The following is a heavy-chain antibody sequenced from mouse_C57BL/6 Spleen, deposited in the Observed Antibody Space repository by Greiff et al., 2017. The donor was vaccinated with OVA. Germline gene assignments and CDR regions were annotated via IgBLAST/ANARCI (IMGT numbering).Heavy chain of an antibody. Sequence: QVQLQQPGAELVKPGASVKLSCKASGYTFTSYWMHWVKQRPGQGLEWIGMIHPNSGSTNYNEKFKSKATLTVDKSSSTAYMQLSSLTSEDSAVYYGARRGHYDGSSPFAYWGQGTLVTVSA. D-gene: IGHD1-1*01. CDR2: IHPNSGST. CDR3: ARRGHYDGSSPFAY. CDR1: GYTFTSYW. V-gene: IGHV1-64*01. J-gene: IGHJ3*01.